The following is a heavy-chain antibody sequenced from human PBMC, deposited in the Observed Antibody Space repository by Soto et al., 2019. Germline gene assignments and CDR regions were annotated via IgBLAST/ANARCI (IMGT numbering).Heavy chain of an antibody. CDR3: AREFSRALDY. V-gene: IGHV3-74*01. Sequence: EVQLVESGGGLVQPGGSLRLSCAASGFTFTSHWMHWVRQAPGKGLVWVSRINSDGSATNCADSVKGRFTISRDNANNKLYLQMNSLRAEDTAVYYCAREFSRALDYWGQGTLVTVSS. CDR2: INSDGSAT. CDR1: GFTFTSHW. J-gene: IGHJ4*02.